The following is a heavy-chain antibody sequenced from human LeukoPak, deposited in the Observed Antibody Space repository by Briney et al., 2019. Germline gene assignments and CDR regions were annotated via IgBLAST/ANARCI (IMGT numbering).Heavy chain of an antibody. Sequence: ASVKVSCKASGYTFTNYYIRWVRQAPGQGLEWMGIINPSGGSTDYAQKFQGRVTVTRDTSTSTVYMELSSLRSEDTAVYYCARPLAPVMLNAFDIWGQGTMVTVSS. CDR2: INPSGGST. CDR3: ARPLAPVMLNAFDI. D-gene: IGHD2-8*01. CDR1: GYTFTNYY. V-gene: IGHV1-46*01. J-gene: IGHJ3*02.